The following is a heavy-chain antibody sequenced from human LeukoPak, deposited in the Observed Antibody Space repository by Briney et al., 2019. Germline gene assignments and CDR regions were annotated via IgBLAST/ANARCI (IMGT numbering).Heavy chain of an antibody. Sequence: GASVKVSCKASGGTFSSYAISWVRQAPGQGLEWMGGIIPVFGTANYAQKFQGRVTITADESTSTAYMELSSLRSEDTAVYYCARVGIAVADGFDYWGQGTLVTVSS. CDR3: ARVGIAVADGFDY. CDR2: IIPVFGTA. J-gene: IGHJ4*02. CDR1: GGTFSSYA. V-gene: IGHV1-69*13. D-gene: IGHD6-19*01.